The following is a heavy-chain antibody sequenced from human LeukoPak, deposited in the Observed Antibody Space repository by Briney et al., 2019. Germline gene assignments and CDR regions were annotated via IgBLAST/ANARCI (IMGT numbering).Heavy chain of an antibody. Sequence: GGSPRLSCAASGFTFSSYAMSWVRQAPGKGLEWVSAISGSGGSTYYADSVKGRFTISRDNSKNTLYLQMNSLRAEDTAVYYCASPGGYSSGWYQGYWGQGTLVTVSS. CDR3: ASPGGYSSGWYQGY. D-gene: IGHD6-19*01. J-gene: IGHJ4*02. CDR2: ISGSGGST. CDR1: GFTFSSYA. V-gene: IGHV3-23*01.